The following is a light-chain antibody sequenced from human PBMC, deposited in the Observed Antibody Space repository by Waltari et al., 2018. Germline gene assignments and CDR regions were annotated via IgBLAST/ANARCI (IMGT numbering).Light chain of an antibody. Sequence: AIQVTQCPSTLSASVGKRVTISCRASQDIRDDLGWYQQKPGKAPKLLMYVASSLHSGVPSRFSGSGSGTDFTLTINSLQPEDFATYYCLQHYTYPFTFGGGTKVEIK. J-gene: IGKJ4*01. V-gene: IGKV1-6*01. CDR2: VAS. CDR1: QDIRDD. CDR3: LQHYTYPFT.